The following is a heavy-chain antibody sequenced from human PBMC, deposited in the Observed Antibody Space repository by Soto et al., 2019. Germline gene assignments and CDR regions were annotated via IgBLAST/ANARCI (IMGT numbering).Heavy chain of an antibody. CDR2: ISYDGSQT. CDR3: XXXXXXXXXXXXXPDY. CDR1: GFQFGSYA. J-gene: IGHJ4*02. V-gene: IGHV3-30*04. Sequence: VQLVQSGGGVVQPGGSLRLSCAATGFQFGSYAMHWVRQAPGRGLEWVAHISYDGSQTYYGDSVKGRLTIARDNSEXXXXXXXXXXXXXXXXXXXXXXXXXXXXXXXXXPDYWGQGVLVSVSS.